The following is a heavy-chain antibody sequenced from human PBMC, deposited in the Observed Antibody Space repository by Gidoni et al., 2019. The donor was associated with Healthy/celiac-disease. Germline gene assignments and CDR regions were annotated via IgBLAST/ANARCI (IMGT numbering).Heavy chain of an antibody. CDR3: ARGFPRVAAAGTSRDY. J-gene: IGHJ4*02. Sequence: EVQLVESGGGLVQPGGSLRLSCAASGFTFSDHYMDWVRQAPGKGLEWVGRTRNKANSYTTEYAASVKGRFTISRDDSKNSLYLQMNSLKTEDTAVYYCARGFPRVAAAGTSRDYWGQGTLVTVSS. CDR1: GFTFSDHY. D-gene: IGHD6-13*01. V-gene: IGHV3-72*01. CDR2: TRNKANSYTT.